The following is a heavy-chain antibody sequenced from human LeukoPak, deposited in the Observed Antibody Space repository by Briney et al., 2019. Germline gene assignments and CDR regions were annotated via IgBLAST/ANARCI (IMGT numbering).Heavy chain of an antibody. V-gene: IGHV3-7*01. J-gene: IGHJ6*03. CDR3: ARTRPAFTIQSLYYYMDV. D-gene: IGHD3-3*01. CDR2: IKQDGSEK. Sequence: GGSLRLSCAASGFTFSSYWMSWVRQAPGKGLEWVANIKQDGSEKYYVDSVKGRFTISRNNAKNSLYLQMNSLRAEDTAVYYCARTRPAFTIQSLYYYMDVWGKGTTVTVSS. CDR1: GFTFSSYW.